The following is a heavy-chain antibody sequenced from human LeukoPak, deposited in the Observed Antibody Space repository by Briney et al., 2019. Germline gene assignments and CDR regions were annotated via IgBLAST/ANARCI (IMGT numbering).Heavy chain of an antibody. CDR1: GFSFSNYW. Sequence: GGSLRLSCAASGFSFSNYWMSWVRQSSGKGLEWVANIKQSGGEKYYVDSVKGRFTISRDNAKNSLYLQMNSLRVDDTAVYFCAREDQYNTFDYWGQGTLVTVSS. CDR2: IKQSGGEK. J-gene: IGHJ4*02. D-gene: IGHD1-14*01. CDR3: AREDQYNTFDY. V-gene: IGHV3-7*01.